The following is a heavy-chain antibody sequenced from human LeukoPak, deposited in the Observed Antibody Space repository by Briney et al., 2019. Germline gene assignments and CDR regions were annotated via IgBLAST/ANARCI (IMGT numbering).Heavy chain of an antibody. CDR2: MNPNSGNT. Sequence: ASVKVSCKASRYTFTIYDINWVRQATGQGLEWMGRMNPNSGNTGYAQKYQGRVTMTRNTSIRTAYMELSSLRSEDTAVYYCARGEFSFWSGYCNDYWGQGTLVTVSS. CDR1: RYTFTIYD. V-gene: IGHV1-8*01. D-gene: IGHD3-3*01. CDR3: ARGEFSFWSGYCNDY. J-gene: IGHJ4*02.